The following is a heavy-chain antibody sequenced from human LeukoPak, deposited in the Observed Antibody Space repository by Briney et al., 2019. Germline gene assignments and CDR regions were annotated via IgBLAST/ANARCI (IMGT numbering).Heavy chain of an antibody. CDR2: LSYGGTNK. CDR1: GFTFSDYA. J-gene: IGHJ3*01. D-gene: IGHD1-26*01. V-gene: IGHV3-30-3*01. CDR3: ARSIIVGATGAFDV. Sequence: PGRSLRLSCAASGFTFSDYAMHWVRQAPGKGLEWVAVLSYGGTNKYYADSVKGRFTISRDNARSSLFLSMSSLRAEDTAVYYCARSIIVGATGAFDVWGQGTMVTVS.